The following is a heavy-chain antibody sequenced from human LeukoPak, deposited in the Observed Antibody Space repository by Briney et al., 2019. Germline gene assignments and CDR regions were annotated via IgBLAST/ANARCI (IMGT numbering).Heavy chain of an antibody. V-gene: IGHV5-10-1*01. D-gene: IGHD3-10*01. CDR1: GYSFTSYW. J-gene: IGHJ4*02. CDR3: ARSSPEEPLLWFGEL. Sequence: GESLKISCKGSGYSFTSYWISWVRLMPGKGLEWMGRIDPSDSYTNYSPSFQGHVTISADKSISTAYLQWSSLKASDTAMYYCARSSPEEPLLWFGELWGQGTLVTVSS. CDR2: IDPSDSYT.